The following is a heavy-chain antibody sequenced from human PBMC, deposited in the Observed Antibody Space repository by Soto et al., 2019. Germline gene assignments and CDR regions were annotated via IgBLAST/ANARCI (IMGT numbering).Heavy chain of an antibody. Sequence: EVQLLESGGGLVQPGGSLRLSWAASGLTFSSYAMSWVRQAPGKGLEWVSAISGSGGSTYYADSVKGRFTISRDNSKNTLYLQMNSLRAEDTAVYYCAKYHTFMVRGLIDYWGHGTLVTGSA. CDR1: GLTFSSYA. CDR3: AKYHTFMVRGLIDY. D-gene: IGHD3-10*01. J-gene: IGHJ4*01. V-gene: IGHV3-23*01. CDR2: ISGSGGST.